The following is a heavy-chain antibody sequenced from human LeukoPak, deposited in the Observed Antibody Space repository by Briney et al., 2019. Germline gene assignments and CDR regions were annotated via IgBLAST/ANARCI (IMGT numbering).Heavy chain of an antibody. D-gene: IGHD5-12*01. Sequence: SETLSLTCTVSGGSISSSNYYWGWIRQPPGKGLEWIGSIYYSGSTYYNPSLKSRVTISVDTSKNQFSLKLSSVTAADTAVYYCASHGYSGYDHYFDYWGQGTLVTVSS. CDR2: IYYSGST. CDR3: ASHGYSGYDHYFDY. V-gene: IGHV4-39*01. CDR1: GGSISSSNYY. J-gene: IGHJ4*02.